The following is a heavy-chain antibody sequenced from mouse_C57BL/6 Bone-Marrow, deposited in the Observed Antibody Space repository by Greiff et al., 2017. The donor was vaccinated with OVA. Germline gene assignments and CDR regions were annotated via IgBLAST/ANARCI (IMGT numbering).Heavy chain of an antibody. CDR1: GYTFTSYT. Sequence: VQLQQSGAELAGPGASVKMSCKASGYTFTSYTMHWVKQRPGQGLEWIGYINPSSGYTKYNQKFKDKATLTADKSSSTAYMQLSSLTSEDSAVYYCAREFITTVVASDYWGQGTTLTVSS. CDR3: AREFITTVVASDY. D-gene: IGHD1-1*01. J-gene: IGHJ2*01. CDR2: INPSSGYT. V-gene: IGHV1-4*01.